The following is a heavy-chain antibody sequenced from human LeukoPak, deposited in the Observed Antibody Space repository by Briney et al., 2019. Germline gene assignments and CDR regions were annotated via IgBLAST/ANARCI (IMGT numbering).Heavy chain of an antibody. J-gene: IGHJ4*02. D-gene: IGHD6-19*01. Sequence: GGSLRLSCAASGFTFSSYAMSWVRQAPGKGLEWVSAISGSGGSTYYADSVKGRFTISRDNSKNTPYLQMNSLRAEDTAVYYCAKSVSSIAVAGTVYWGQGTLVTVSS. V-gene: IGHV3-23*01. CDR2: ISGSGGST. CDR1: GFTFSSYA. CDR3: AKSVSSIAVAGTVY.